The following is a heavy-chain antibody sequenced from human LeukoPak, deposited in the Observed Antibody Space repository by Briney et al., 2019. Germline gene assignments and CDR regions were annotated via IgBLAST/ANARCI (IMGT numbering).Heavy chain of an antibody. CDR2: IYYSEI. CDR1: GGSISSGDYY. CDR3: ASRGGRTGYHYIGY. D-gene: IGHD3-9*01. J-gene: IGHJ4*02. Sequence: SETLSLTCTVSGGSISSGDYYWSWIRQPPGKGLEWIGYIYYSEIDNNPSRKSRVTIAVDTTTNQFSLKMSSLTAAATAVYYCASRGGRTGYHYIGYWGQGTLVTVSS. V-gene: IGHV4-30-4*01.